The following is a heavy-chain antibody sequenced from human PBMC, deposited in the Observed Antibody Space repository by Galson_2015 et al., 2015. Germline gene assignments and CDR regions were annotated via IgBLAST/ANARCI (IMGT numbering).Heavy chain of an antibody. Sequence: SLRLSCAASGFTFRSYAMTWVRQAPGKGLEWVSTISGNADSTYYADSVKGRFTISRDNSKSTLYLQMNSLRAEDTAVYYCAKGGERDGYYFDYWGQGTLVTVSS. CDR1: GFTFRSYA. CDR2: ISGNADST. CDR3: AKGGERDGYYFDY. J-gene: IGHJ4*02. D-gene: IGHD5-24*01. V-gene: IGHV3-23*01.